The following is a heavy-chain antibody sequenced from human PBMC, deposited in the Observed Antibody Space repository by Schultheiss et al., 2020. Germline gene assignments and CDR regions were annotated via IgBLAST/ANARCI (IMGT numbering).Heavy chain of an antibody. Sequence: GGSLRLSCAASGFTFDDHGMSWVRQAPGKGLEWVGRIKSKTDGGTTDYAAPVKGRFSISRDDSKNTLYLQMNSLQAEDTAVYYCTTDGRYDYGDYVYYYGMDVWGQGTTVTVSS. D-gene: IGHD4-17*01. V-gene: IGHV3-15*01. CDR1: GFTFDDHG. CDR3: TTDGRYDYGDYVYYYGMDV. CDR2: IKSKTDGGTT. J-gene: IGHJ6*02.